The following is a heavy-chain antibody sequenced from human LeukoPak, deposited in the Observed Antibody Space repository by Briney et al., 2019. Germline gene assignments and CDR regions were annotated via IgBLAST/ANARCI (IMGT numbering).Heavy chain of an antibody. V-gene: IGHV4-34*01. CDR1: GGSFSGYY. Sequence: SETLSLTCAVYGGSFSGYYWSWIRQPPGKGLEWIGEINHSGSTNYNPSLKSRVTISVDTSKNQFSLKLSSVTAADTAVYYCARRAERVLDYWGQETLVTVSS. J-gene: IGHJ4*02. CDR3: ARRAERVLDY. CDR2: INHSGST. D-gene: IGHD1-1*01.